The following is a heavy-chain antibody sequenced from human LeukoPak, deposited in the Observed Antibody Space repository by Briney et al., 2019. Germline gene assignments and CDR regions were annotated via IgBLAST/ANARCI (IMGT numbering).Heavy chain of an antibody. J-gene: IGHJ4*02. CDR3: ARDRSFVGATYDY. D-gene: IGHD1-26*01. Sequence: GGSLRLSCAASGFTFSSYAMSWVRQAPGKGLEWVSVIYSGGSTYYADSVKGRFTISRDNSKNTLYLQMNSLRAEDTAVYYCARDRSFVGATYDYWGQGTLVTVSS. V-gene: IGHV3-66*01. CDR2: IYSGGST. CDR1: GFTFSSYA.